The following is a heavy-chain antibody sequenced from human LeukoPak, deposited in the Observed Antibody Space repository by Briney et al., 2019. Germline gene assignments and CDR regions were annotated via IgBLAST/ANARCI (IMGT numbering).Heavy chain of an antibody. CDR1: GGSFSGYY. J-gene: IGHJ3*02. CDR3: ARIVVPAGNAFDI. D-gene: IGHD2-2*01. V-gene: IGHV4-34*01. Sequence: PSETLSLTCAVYGGSFSGYYWSWIRQPPGKGLEWIGSIYHSGSTYYNPSLKSRVTISVDTSKNQFSLKLSSVTAADTAVYYCARIVVPAGNAFDIWGQGTMVTVSS. CDR2: IYHSGST.